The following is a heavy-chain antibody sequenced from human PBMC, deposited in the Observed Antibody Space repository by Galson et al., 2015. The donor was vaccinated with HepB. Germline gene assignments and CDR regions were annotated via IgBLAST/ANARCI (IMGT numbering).Heavy chain of an antibody. CDR3: ARDWNVWGSYRYGDY. D-gene: IGHD3-16*02. V-gene: IGHV3-21*01. Sequence: SLRLSCAASGFTFSSYSMNWVRQAPGKGLEWVSSISSSSSYIYYADSVKGRFTISRDNAKNSLYLQMNSLRAEDTAVYYCARDWNVWGSYRYGDYWGQGTLVTVSS. J-gene: IGHJ4*02. CDR1: GFTFSSYS. CDR2: ISSSSSYI.